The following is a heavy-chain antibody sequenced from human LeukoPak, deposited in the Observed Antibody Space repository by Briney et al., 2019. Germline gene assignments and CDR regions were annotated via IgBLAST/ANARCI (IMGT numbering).Heavy chain of an antibody. CDR2: ISYDGSNK. D-gene: IGHD4-17*01. CDR3: AKGVTIHYYYGMDV. V-gene: IGHV3-30*18. Sequence: PGGSLRLSCAASGFTFSSYGMHWVRQAPGKGLEWVAVISYDGSNKYYADSVKGRFTISRDNSKNTLYLQMNSLRAEDTAVYYCAKGVTIHYYYGMDVWGQGTTVTVSS. J-gene: IGHJ6*02. CDR1: GFTFSSYG.